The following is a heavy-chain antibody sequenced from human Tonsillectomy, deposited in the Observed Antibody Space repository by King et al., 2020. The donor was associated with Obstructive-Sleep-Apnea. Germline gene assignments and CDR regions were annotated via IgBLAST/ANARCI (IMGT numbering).Heavy chain of an antibody. J-gene: IGHJ4*02. V-gene: IGHV1-18*04. Sequence: VQLVESGAEVKKPGASVKVSCKASGYTFTSYGISWVRQAPGQGLEWMACISAYGGNTDYEKKLQGSVTMTTDTSTSTAYMELRSLRSDDTAVYYCARYSSGWYYFDYWGQGTLVTVSS. D-gene: IGHD6-19*01. CDR3: ARYSSGWYYFDY. CDR2: ISAYGGNT. CDR1: GYTFTSYG.